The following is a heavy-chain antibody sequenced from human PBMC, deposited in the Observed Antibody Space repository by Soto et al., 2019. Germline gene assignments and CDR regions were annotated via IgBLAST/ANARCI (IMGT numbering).Heavy chain of an antibody. CDR2: TSSSGTTI. CDR1: GFTFSNYY. D-gene: IGHD4-17*01. CDR3: AGGTRVTTGFDS. J-gene: IGHJ4*02. Sequence: QVQLVESGGGLVKPGGSLRLSCAASGFTFSNYYMTWIRQAPGKGLEWVSYTSSSGTTIYYGDSVKGRFTISRDNVENSVYLQRNSLRAEDTAVYYCAGGTRVTTGFDSWGQGTLVTVSS. V-gene: IGHV3-11*01.